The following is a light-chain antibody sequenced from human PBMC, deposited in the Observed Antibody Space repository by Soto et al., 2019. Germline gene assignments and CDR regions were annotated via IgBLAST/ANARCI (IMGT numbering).Light chain of an antibody. J-gene: IGKJ1*01. Sequence: DIQMTQSPSSLSASVGDRVTITCRASQSIGNYLNWYQQKPGKAPKLLIYAASSVQSGVPSRFSGSGSGTDFTHTISSLQPEDFATYSCQQSYNTPQRFGQGTKVDIK. CDR1: QSIGNY. CDR2: AAS. V-gene: IGKV1-39*01. CDR3: QQSYNTPQR.